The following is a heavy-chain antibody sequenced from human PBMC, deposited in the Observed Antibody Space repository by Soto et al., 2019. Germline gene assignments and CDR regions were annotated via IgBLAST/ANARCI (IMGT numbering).Heavy chain of an antibody. CDR2: IYYSGST. J-gene: IGHJ4*02. CDR1: GGYISSYY. V-gene: IGHV4-59*01. Sequence: SETLSLTCTVSGGYISSYYWSWIRQPPGKGLEWIGYIYYSGSTNYNPSLKSRVTISVDTSKNQFSLKLSSVTAADTAVYYCARFLYYFDYWGQGTLVTVSS. CDR3: ARFLYYFDY.